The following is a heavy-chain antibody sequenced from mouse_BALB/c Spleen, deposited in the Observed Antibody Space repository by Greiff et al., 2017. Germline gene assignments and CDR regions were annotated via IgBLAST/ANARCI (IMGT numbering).Heavy chain of an antibody. J-gene: IGHJ2*01. V-gene: IGHV3-6*02. D-gene: IGHD4-1*01. Sequence: EVQLQESGPGLVKPSQSLSLTCSVTGYSITSGYYWNWIRQFPGNKLEWMGYISYDGSNNYNPSLKNRISITRDTSKNQFFLKLNSVTTEDTATYYCAISLIAPGSTYFDYGGQGTTLTVSS. CDR2: ISYDGSN. CDR3: AISLIAPGSTYFDY. CDR1: GYSITSGYY.